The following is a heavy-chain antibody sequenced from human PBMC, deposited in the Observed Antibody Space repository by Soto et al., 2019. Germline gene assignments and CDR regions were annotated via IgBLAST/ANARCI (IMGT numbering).Heavy chain of an antibody. CDR1: GYTFTSYA. CDR3: ARDRKPRLLWFGYLGRYYYGMDV. D-gene: IGHD3-10*01. J-gene: IGHJ6*02. Sequence: ASVKVSCKASGYTFTSYAMHWVRQAPGQRLEWMGWINAGNGNTKYSQKFQGRVTITRDTSASTAYMELSSLRSEDTAVYYCARDRKPRLLWFGYLGRYYYGMDVWGQGTTVTVSS. CDR2: INAGNGNT. V-gene: IGHV1-3*01.